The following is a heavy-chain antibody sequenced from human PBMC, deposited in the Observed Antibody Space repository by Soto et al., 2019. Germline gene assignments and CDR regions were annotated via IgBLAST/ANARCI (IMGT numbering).Heavy chain of an antibody. J-gene: IGHJ6*03. Sequence: GGSLRLSCATSGLTFSSYDMHWVRQATGKGLEWVSTIGAAGDTSYPGSVKGRFTISRENARNSLYLQMNSLRAGDTAVYYCARGIGSYYYMDVRGKGTTVTVSS. CDR2: IGAAGDT. D-gene: IGHD2-15*01. V-gene: IGHV3-13*01. CDR1: GLTFSSYD. CDR3: ARGIGSYYYMDV.